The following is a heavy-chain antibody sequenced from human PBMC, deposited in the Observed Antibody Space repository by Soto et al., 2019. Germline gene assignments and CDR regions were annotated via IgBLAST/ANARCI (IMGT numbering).Heavy chain of an antibody. D-gene: IGHD2-8*01. J-gene: IGHJ6*02. CDR2: IHTSGNT. CDR1: AGSIITYY. CDR3: ARGGMAPAYYNATDV. Sequence: PSETLSLTCTVSAGSIITYYWNWIRQSAGKGLEWIGQIHTSGNTNYDPALTGRVSMSLDASRNQFSLRLTSATAADTATYYCARGGMAPAYYNATDVWGRGATVTVA. V-gene: IGHV4-4*07.